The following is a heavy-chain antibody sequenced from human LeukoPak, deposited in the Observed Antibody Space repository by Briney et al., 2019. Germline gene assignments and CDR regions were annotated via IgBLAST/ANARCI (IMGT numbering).Heavy chain of an antibody. D-gene: IGHD6-13*01. CDR3: AREYSSSWYAWGGYYYGMDV. CDR1: GFTFSSYA. Sequence: GGSLRLSCAASGFTFSSYAMSWVRQAPGKGLEWVSAISGSGGSTYYADSVKGRFTISRDNSKNTLYLQMNSLRAEDTAVYYCAREYSSSWYAWGGYYYGMDVWGQGTTVTVSS. V-gene: IGHV3-23*01. J-gene: IGHJ6*02. CDR2: ISGSGGST.